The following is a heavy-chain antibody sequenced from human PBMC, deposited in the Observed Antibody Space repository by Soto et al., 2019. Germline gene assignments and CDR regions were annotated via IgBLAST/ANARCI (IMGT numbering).Heavy chain of an antibody. D-gene: IGHD3-16*01. CDR2: IRGDGSNK. V-gene: IGHV3-33*08. CDR1: GFIFSNYA. Sequence: GGSLRLSCVASGFIFSNYAMNWVRQAPGKGLEWVSIIRGDGSNKYYADSVKGRFTISRDNSKNTLYLQMNSLRAEDTAVYYCARDRMGFDYWGQGTLVTVSS. CDR3: ARDRMGFDY. J-gene: IGHJ4*02.